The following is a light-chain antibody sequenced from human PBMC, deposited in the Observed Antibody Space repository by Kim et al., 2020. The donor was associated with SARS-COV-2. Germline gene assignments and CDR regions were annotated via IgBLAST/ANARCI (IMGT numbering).Light chain of an antibody. Sequence: SPGESATLSCRASQSVRSRYLAWYQQKPGQAPRLLIYGASTRATGIPDRFSGSGSGTDFTLTITRLEPEDFAVYYCQQYAGSLQTFGQGTKVDIK. CDR2: GAS. CDR3: QQYAGSLQT. CDR1: QSVRSRY. J-gene: IGKJ1*01. V-gene: IGKV3-20*01.